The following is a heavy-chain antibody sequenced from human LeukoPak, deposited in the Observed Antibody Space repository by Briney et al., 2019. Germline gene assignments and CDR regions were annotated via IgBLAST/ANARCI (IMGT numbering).Heavy chain of an antibody. D-gene: IGHD5-12*01. J-gene: IGHJ4*02. Sequence: ASVKVSCKASGYTFTSYGISWVRQAPGQGLEWMGWISAYNGNTNYAQKLQGRVTMTTDTSTSTAYMELRSLRSDDTAVYYCARARNQRYSGYDFGYWGQGTLVTVSS. CDR3: ARARNQRYSGYDFGY. CDR1: GYTFTSYG. V-gene: IGHV1-18*01. CDR2: ISAYNGNT.